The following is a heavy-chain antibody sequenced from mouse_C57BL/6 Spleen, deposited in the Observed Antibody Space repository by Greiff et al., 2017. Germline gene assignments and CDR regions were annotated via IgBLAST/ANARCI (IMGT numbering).Heavy chain of an antibody. D-gene: IGHD2-3*01. CDR3: ARESYDGYAWFAY. J-gene: IGHJ3*01. Sequence: EVKLMESGPGLVKPSQSLSLTCSVTGYSITSGYYWNWIRQFPGNKLEWMGYISYDGSNNYNPSLKNRISITRDTSKNQFFLKLNSVTTEDTATYYCARESYDGYAWFAYWGQGTLVTVYA. CDR2: ISYDGSN. CDR1: GYSITSGYY. V-gene: IGHV3-6*01.